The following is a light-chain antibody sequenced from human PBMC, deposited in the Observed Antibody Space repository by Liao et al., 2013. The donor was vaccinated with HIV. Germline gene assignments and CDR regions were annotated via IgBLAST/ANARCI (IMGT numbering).Light chain of an antibody. CDR2: QDI. Sequence: SYEVTQPPSVSVSPGQTATITCSGDKLGDKYACWFQQKPGQSPVMVIYQDIKRPSGIPERFSGSNSGNTATLTISGTQPMDEADYILLAWDSSTVVFGGGTKLTVL. J-gene: IGLJ2*01. CDR1: KLGDKY. CDR3: LAWDSSTVV. V-gene: IGLV3-1*01.